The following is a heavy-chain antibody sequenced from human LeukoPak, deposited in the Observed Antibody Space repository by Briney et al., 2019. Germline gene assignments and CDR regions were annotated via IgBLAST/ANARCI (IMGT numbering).Heavy chain of an antibody. Sequence: GGSLRLSCAASGFRFSSYDIHWVRQAPGKGLEWVTFIESDGTKEYYADSVKGRFTISRDNSKNTVYVQMNTLRAEDAAVYYCAKEGSGWYYLDYWGQGTVVTVSS. V-gene: IGHV3-30*02. CDR1: GFRFSSYD. D-gene: IGHD6-19*01. CDR2: IESDGTKE. CDR3: AKEGSGWYYLDY. J-gene: IGHJ4*02.